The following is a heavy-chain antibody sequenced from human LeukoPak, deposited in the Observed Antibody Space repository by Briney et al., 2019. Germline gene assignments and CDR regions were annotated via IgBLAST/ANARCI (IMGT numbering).Heavy chain of an antibody. Sequence: GGSLRLSCAASGFTFSSYGMHWVRQAPGKGLEWVAVIWYDGSNKYYADSVKGRFTISRDNSKNTLYLQMSSLRAEDTAVYYCARGVGYSSSWYGSEDFCLDYWGQGTLVTVSS. J-gene: IGHJ4*02. CDR3: ARGVGYSSSWYGSEDFCLDY. CDR2: IWYDGSNK. CDR1: GFTFSSYG. D-gene: IGHD6-13*01. V-gene: IGHV3-33*01.